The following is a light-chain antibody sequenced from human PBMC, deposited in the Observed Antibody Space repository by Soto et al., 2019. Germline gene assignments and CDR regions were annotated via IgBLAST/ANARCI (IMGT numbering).Light chain of an antibody. V-gene: IGLV1-44*01. J-gene: IGLJ1*01. CDR2: SNV. Sequence: QSVLTQPPSASGTPGQRVTISCSGSTSNIGSNTVNWYQQLPGTNPQLLIYSNVQRPSGVPDRISGSKSGTSASLAISGLQSADETDYYCAAWYDSLNGYVFGTGTKLTVL. CDR1: TSNIGSNT. CDR3: AAWYDSLNGYV.